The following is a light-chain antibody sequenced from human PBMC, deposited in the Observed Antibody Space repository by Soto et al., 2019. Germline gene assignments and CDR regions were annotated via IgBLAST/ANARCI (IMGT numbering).Light chain of an antibody. CDR3: QQYKNWPLT. CDR1: QSIRSN. V-gene: IGKV3-15*01. J-gene: IGKJ4*01. Sequence: EIVMTQPPATLCVSPGERVTLACRASQSIRSNLAWYQQKPGQAPRLLIYDASARATGSPVRFSGNGSGTEFTLTISSLQPEDFAVYYCQQYKNWPLTFGGGTNVEIK. CDR2: DAS.